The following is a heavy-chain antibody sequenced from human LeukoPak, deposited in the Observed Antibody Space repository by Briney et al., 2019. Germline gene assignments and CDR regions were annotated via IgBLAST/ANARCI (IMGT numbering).Heavy chain of an antibody. Sequence: SETLSLTCAVSGGSISSSSYYWGWIRQPPGKGLEWIGSIYYSGSTYYNPSLKSRVTISVDTSKNQFSLKLSSVTAADTAVYYCARHVRGSYSELDYWGQGTLVTVSS. CDR3: ARHVRGSYSELDY. J-gene: IGHJ4*02. V-gene: IGHV4-39*01. CDR2: IYYSGST. D-gene: IGHD1-26*01. CDR1: GGSISSSSYY.